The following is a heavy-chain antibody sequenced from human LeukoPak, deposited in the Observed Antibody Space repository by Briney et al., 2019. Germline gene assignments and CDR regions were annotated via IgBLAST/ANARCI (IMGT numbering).Heavy chain of an antibody. D-gene: IGHD2-15*01. J-gene: IGHJ6*02. CDR3: AREFRDEGVDYYGMDV. CDR1: GFTFSSYW. CDR2: INSDGSST. V-gene: IGHV3-74*01. Sequence: PGGSLRLSCAASGFTFSSYWMHWVRHAPGKGLVWVSRINSDGSSTSYADSVKGRFTISRDNAKNTLYLQMNSLRAEDTAVYYCAREFRDEGVDYYGMDVWGQGTTVTVSS.